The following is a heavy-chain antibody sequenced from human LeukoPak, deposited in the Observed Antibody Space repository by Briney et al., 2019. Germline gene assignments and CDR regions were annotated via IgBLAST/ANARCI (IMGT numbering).Heavy chain of an antibody. CDR1: GFTFNTHA. Sequence: GGSLRLSCAASGFTFNTHAMSWVRQAPGKGLEWVSAISPSGGITYYEDSVKGRFTISRDNSKNTLYLQMNSLRAEDTAVHYCAKGVNYFVLEYWGQGTLVTISS. V-gene: IGHV3-23*01. J-gene: IGHJ4*02. D-gene: IGHD3-10*02. CDR2: ISPSGGIT. CDR3: AKGVNYFVLEY.